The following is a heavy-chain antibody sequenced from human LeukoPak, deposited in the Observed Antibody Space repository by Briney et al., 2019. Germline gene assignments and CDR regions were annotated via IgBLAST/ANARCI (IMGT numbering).Heavy chain of an antibody. CDR1: GLTFSSAV. Sequence: PGGSLRLSCAASGLTFSSAVMAWVRQCPGKGLEWVASVSGNGDMTYYTDSVKGRFAISRDNSRNTLFLRLSGLTFDDTARYYCAKVDIVGSRKPGMDVWGQGTTVTVSS. CDR2: VSGNGDMT. V-gene: IGHV3-23*01. J-gene: IGHJ6*02. D-gene: IGHD2-21*01. CDR3: AKVDIVGSRKPGMDV.